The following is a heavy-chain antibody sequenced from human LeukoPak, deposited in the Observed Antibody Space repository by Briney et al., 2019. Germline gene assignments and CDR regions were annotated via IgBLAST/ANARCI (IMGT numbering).Heavy chain of an antibody. J-gene: IGHJ3*02. CDR2: IYYSGST. D-gene: IGHD2-21*01. Sequence: WETLSLTCTVSGCTLSTYYWSWVRQPPGKGLEYIGYIYYSGSTNYNPPLKSRVTMSQDTSKNQFSLKLSSVTAADTAVYYCAREGLPHGFDIGGQGTIVSVLS. CDR3: AREGLPHGFDI. V-gene: IGHV4-59*01. CDR1: GCTLSTYY.